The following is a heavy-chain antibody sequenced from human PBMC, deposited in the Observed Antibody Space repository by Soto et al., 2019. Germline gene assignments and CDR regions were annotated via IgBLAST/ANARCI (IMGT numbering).Heavy chain of an antibody. J-gene: IGHJ5*02. CDR2: IFYSGGT. Sequence: PSETRSLTCTVSGGSILDSTYYWACIRQSPGKGLEWIGTIFYSGGTFYTPSLKSRVTMSVDTSNNQFSLKLSSVTAADTAVYYCARQASGYYYGWFDPWGQGTLVTVSS. D-gene: IGHD3-22*01. CDR1: GGSILDSTYY. V-gene: IGHV4-39*01. CDR3: ARQASGYYYGWFDP.